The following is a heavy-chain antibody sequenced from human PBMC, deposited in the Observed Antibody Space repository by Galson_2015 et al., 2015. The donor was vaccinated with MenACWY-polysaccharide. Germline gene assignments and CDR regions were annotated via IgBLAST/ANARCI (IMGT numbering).Heavy chain of an antibody. Sequence: SLRLSCAASGFAFSNHAMGWVRRAPGKGLERVSSITGDGSTSFYADSVRGRFTLSKDNSQNTLFLQMNSLRAEDTALYYCAKISILSSNFDSWGQGTLVTVSS. V-gene: IGHV3-23*01. CDR1: GFAFSNHA. D-gene: IGHD2/OR15-2a*01. J-gene: IGHJ4*02. CDR3: AKISILSSNFDS. CDR2: ITGDGSTS.